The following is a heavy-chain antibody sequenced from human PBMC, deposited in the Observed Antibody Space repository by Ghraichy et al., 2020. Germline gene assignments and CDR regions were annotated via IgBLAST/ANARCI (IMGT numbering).Heavy chain of an antibody. CDR1: GYSFTNYW. CDR3: ARQIGRGTAKGFDP. J-gene: IGHJ5*02. D-gene: IGHD1-1*01. V-gene: IGHV5-51*01. Sequence: GESLNISCKGSGYSFTNYWLGWVRQMPGRGLEWMGVIYPGDSATRYSPSFQGQVTISADKSISTAYLQWSSLKASDTAIYYCARQIGRGTAKGFDPWGQGTLVTVSS. CDR2: IYPGDSAT.